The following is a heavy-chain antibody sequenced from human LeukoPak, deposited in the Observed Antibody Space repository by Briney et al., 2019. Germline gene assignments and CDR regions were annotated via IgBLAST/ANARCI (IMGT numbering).Heavy chain of an antibody. Sequence: SETLSLTCTISGGSIGSYFWSWIRQPPGKGLEWIGYILYTGSTNYSPSLKSRVTISLDTSKNQFSLNLTSVTAADTAVYFCARIRSSLTVDYWGQGTLVSVSS. J-gene: IGHJ4*02. CDR2: ILYTGST. CDR1: GGSIGSYF. V-gene: IGHV4-59*01. CDR3: ARIRSSLTVDY. D-gene: IGHD3-10*01.